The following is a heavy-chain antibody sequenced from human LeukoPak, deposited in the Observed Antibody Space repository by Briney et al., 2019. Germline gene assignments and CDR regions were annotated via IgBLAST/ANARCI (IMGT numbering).Heavy chain of an antibody. CDR3: ARGASRGFDY. V-gene: IGHV3-48*02. J-gene: IGHJ4*01. CDR2: ISSSSSTI. D-gene: IGHD5-24*01. Sequence: PGGSLRLSCAAAGFXFSTYSMNWVRQPPGKGLEWVSYISSSSSTIYYADSVKGRFTISRDNAKNSLYLQMNSLRDEDTAVYYCARGASRGFDYWGHGTLVTVSS. CDR1: GFXFSTYS.